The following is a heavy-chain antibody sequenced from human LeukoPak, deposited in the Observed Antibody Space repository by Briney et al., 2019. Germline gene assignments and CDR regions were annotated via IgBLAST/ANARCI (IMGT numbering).Heavy chain of an antibody. J-gene: IGHJ3*02. Sequence: PGGSLRLSCGASGFTFDDYAMHWVRQAPGKGLEWVSGISWNSGSIGYADSVKGRFTISRDNAKNSLYLQMNSLRAEDTALYYCAKSTVEMAPNDAFDIWGQGKMVTVSS. D-gene: IGHD5-24*01. V-gene: IGHV3-9*01. CDR3: AKSTVEMAPNDAFDI. CDR2: ISWNSGSI. CDR1: GFTFDDYA.